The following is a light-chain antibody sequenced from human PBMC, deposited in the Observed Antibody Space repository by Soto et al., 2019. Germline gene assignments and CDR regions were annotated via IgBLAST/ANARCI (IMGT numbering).Light chain of an antibody. J-gene: IGKJ5*01. CDR2: GAS. V-gene: IGKV3-20*01. Sequence: IVMTQSPATLSVSPGARATLSCRASQSVSSSYLAWYQQKPGQAPRLLIYGASSRATGISDRFSGSMYGTDFNLTISRLETEDYAVYYCQQYTSTPITFGQGTRLEIK. CDR3: QQYTSTPIT. CDR1: QSVSSSY.